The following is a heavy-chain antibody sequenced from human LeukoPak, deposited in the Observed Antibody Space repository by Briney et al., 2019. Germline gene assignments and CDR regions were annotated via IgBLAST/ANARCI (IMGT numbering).Heavy chain of an antibody. CDR2: IYYSGST. D-gene: IGHD4-17*01. J-gene: IGHJ5*02. CDR3: ARERATVTTP. V-gene: IGHV4-30-4*01. CDR1: GGSISSADYY. Sequence: SETLSLTCTPSGGSISSADYYWSWIRQPPGKGLEWIGYIYYSGSTYYNPSLKSRVTISVNTSKNQFSLNLSSVTAADTAVYYCARERATVTTPWGQGTLVTVSS.